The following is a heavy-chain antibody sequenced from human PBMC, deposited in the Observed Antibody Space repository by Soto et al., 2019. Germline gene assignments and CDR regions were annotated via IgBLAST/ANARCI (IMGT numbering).Heavy chain of an antibody. D-gene: IGHD1-26*01. CDR1: GFTFNSYG. CDR2: IWYDGSNK. CDR3: ARDSQWELPYLDY. Sequence: GESLKISCAASGFTFNSYGIHWVRQAPGKGLEWVAVIWYDGSNKYYADSVKGRFTISRDNSKNTLYLQMNSLRAEDTAVYYCARDSQWELPYLDYWGQGP. J-gene: IGHJ4*02. V-gene: IGHV3-33*04.